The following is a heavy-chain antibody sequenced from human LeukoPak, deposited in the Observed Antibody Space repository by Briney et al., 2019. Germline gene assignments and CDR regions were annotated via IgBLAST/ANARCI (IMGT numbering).Heavy chain of an antibody. CDR3: ARDRLGATFGFDY. D-gene: IGHD1-26*01. CDR1: GGSISSGSYY. CDR2: IYTSGST. Sequence: PSETLSLTCTVSGGSISSGSYYWSWIRQPAGKGLEWIGRIYTSGSTNYNPSLESRVTISVDTSKNQFSLKLSSVTAADTAVYYCARDRLGATFGFDYWGQGTLVTDSS. J-gene: IGHJ4*02. V-gene: IGHV4-61*02.